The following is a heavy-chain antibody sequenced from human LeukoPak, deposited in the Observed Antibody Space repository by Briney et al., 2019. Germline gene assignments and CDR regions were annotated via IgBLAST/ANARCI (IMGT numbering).Heavy chain of an antibody. V-gene: IGHV4-61*02. CDR2: IYTSGST. CDR1: GGSISSGSYY. D-gene: IGHD1-7*01. J-gene: IGHJ4*02. Sequence: SETLSLTCTVSGGSISSGSYYWSWIRQPAGKGLECIGRIYTSGSTNYNPSLKSRVTISVDTSKNQFSLKLSSVTAADTAVYYCARDRRTGTTFSFDYWGQGTLVTLSS. CDR3: ARDRRTGTTFSFDY.